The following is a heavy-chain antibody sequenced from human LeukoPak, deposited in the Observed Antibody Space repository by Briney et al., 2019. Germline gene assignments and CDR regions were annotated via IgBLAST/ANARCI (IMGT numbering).Heavy chain of an antibody. V-gene: IGHV4-61*02. CDR3: AREGKITMVRGVIRYYYMDV. CDR2: IFTSGST. Sequence: SETLSLTCTVSGGSISSGSYYWSWIRQPAGKGLEWIGRIFTSGSTKYNPSLKSRVTISVDTSKNQFSLRLSSVTAADTAVYYCAREGKITMVRGVIRYYYMDVWGKGTTVTISS. CDR1: GGSISSGSYY. J-gene: IGHJ6*03. D-gene: IGHD3-10*01.